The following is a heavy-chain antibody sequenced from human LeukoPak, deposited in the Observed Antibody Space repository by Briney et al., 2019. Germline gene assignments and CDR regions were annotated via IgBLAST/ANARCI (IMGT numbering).Heavy chain of an antibody. CDR3: ARRWAFDI. D-gene: IGHD5-24*01. CDR2: IHHSGNT. J-gene: IGHJ3*02. Sequence: PSETLSLTCAVYGGSFSGYYWIWIRQPPGKGLEWIGEIHHSGNTNYNPSLKSRVTISVDTSKIQFSLQLNSVTPEDTAVYYCARRWAFDIWGQGTMVTVSS. CDR1: GGSFSGYY. V-gene: IGHV4-34*01.